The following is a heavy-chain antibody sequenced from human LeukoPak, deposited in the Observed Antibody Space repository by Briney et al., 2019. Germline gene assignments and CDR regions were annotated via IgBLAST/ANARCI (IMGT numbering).Heavy chain of an antibody. CDR2: ISGSGGST. Sequence: PGGSLRLSCAASGFTFSSYAMSWVRQAPGKGLEWVSAISGSGGSTYYADSVKGRFTISRDISKNPLFLQMNSLRAEDTALYYCAKERGTPRSYDAYDVWGQGTMVTVSS. V-gene: IGHV3-23*01. J-gene: IGHJ3*01. CDR3: AKERGTPRSYDAYDV. CDR1: GFTFSSYA. D-gene: IGHD5-18*01.